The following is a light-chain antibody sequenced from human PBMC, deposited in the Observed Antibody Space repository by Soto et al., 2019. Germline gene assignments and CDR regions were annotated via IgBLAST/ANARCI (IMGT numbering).Light chain of an antibody. Sequence: QSVLTQPPSASGSPGQSVTISCTGTSSDVGTHGYVSWYQQHAGKAPKLMIHDVTKRPSGVPDRFSGSKSANTASLTVSGLQAEDEADYYCMCYAGGNNWVFGGGTKLTVL. V-gene: IGLV2-8*01. CDR3: MCYAGGNNWV. J-gene: IGLJ3*02. CDR1: SSDVGTHGY. CDR2: DVT.